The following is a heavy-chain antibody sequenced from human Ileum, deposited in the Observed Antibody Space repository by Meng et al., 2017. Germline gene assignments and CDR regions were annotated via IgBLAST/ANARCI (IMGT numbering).Heavy chain of an antibody. V-gene: IGHV3-7*01. D-gene: IGHD1-1*01. CDR1: GFTFSSHW. CDR2: SNHDGSVK. J-gene: IGHJ4*02. CDR3: TTAGRSTNENY. Sequence: GESLKISCASAGFTFSSHWMSWGRPAPEKVQEWMANSNHDGSVKQYVDYAKGRFSISRDNAKNSLFLQMNSLRAEDTAVYYCTTAGRSTNENYWGQGTLVTVSS.